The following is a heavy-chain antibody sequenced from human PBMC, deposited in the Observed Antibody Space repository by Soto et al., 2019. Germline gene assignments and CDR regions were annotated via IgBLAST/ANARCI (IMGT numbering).Heavy chain of an antibody. D-gene: IGHD3-10*01. V-gene: IGHV3-23*01. CDR2: ISGGGGNT. CDR1: GFTFSNYA. J-gene: IGHJ4*02. Sequence: EVQLLESGGGLVQPGGSLRLSCAASGFTFSNYAMSWVRQTPGKGLEWVSTISGGGGNTYYPDSVKGRFTISRDNSKDTVYLQMNSLRAGDTAIYYCAKERLGRGADYWGQGALVTV. CDR3: AKERLGRGADY.